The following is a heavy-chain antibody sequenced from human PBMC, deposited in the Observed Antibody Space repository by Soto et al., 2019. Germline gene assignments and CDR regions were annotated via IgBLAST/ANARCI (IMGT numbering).Heavy chain of an antibody. V-gene: IGHV1-69*06. Sequence: ASVKVSCKASGGTFSSYAISWVRQAPGQGLEWMGGIIPIFGTANYAQKFQGRVTITADKSTSTAYMELSSLRSEDTAVYYCARPPNRSGGSCYSNYWRQGPLVTVSS. CDR1: GGTFSSYA. CDR2: IIPIFGTA. J-gene: IGHJ4*02. CDR3: ARPPNRSGGSCYSNY. D-gene: IGHD2-15*01.